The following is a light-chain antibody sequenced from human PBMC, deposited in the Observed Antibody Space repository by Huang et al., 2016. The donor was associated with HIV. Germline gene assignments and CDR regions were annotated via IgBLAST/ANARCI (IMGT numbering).Light chain of an antibody. CDR3: QQTYTGVT. Sequence: DIQMTQSPSSLAASVGDKVTITFRASQRINTDVNWFQQKPGKAPKVLISAASTLQSGVPSRFSGGGSGTHFTLTITSLQPEDFATYYCQQTYTGVTFGQGTKVEIK. V-gene: IGKV1-39*01. J-gene: IGKJ1*01. CDR2: AAS. CDR1: QRINTD.